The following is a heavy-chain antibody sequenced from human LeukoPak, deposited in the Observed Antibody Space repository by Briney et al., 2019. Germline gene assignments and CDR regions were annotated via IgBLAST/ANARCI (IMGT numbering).Heavy chain of an antibody. Sequence: GASVKVSCKASGYTFTSYDINWVRQAPGQGLEWMGWISAYNGNTNYAQKLQGRVTMTTDTSTSTAYMELRSLRSDDTAVYYCARSLYPTYYDFWSGYYSAPTKDYWGQGTLVTASS. CDR1: GYTFTSYD. V-gene: IGHV1-18*01. D-gene: IGHD3-3*01. J-gene: IGHJ4*02. CDR2: ISAYNGNT. CDR3: ARSLYPTYYDFWSGYYSAPTKDY.